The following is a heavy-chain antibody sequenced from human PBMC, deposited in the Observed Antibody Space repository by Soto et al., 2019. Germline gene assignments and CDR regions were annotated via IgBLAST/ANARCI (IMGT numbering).Heavy chain of an antibody. CDR3: ARIMITYGGVSALDAFDF. V-gene: IGHV2-5*02. Sequence: QITLKESGPTLVNPTQTLTLTCTFSGFSLTSYRVGVAWIRQPPGKALEWLAIIYWDDDRRYSPSLESRLAITKDTSKNQVVLTMTNLDPMDTATYYCARIMITYGGVSALDAFDFWGQGTVVTVSS. D-gene: IGHD3-16*01. CDR1: GFSLTSYRVG. J-gene: IGHJ3*01. CDR2: IYWDDDR.